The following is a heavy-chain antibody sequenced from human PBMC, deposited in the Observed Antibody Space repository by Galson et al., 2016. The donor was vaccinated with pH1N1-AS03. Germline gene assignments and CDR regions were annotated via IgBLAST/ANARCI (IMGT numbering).Heavy chain of an antibody. Sequence: PRLSCAASGFSFSSYAMSWVRQAPGKGLDWVSTISGNGGTTYHADSVKGRFTISRDNSKDTVYLQMSSPRVEDTAVYYCAIWLITATLPLLGDLWGQGTVVTVSS. V-gene: IGHV3-23*01. CDR2: ISGNGGTT. CDR1: GFSFSSYA. CDR3: AIWLITATLPLLGDL. J-gene: IGHJ5*02. D-gene: IGHD2-15*01.